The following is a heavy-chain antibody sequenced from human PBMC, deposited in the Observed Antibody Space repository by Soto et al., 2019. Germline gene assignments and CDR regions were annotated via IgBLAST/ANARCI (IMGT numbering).Heavy chain of an antibody. Sequence: PGGSLRLSCAVSGFSFGTYWMSWVRQAPGKGLEWLASIKQDGSERYYLDSVKGRSTISRDNAKDSLSLQMNSLRGEDTAFYYCARDVGPITIFGEALSGYVDFWGQGTLVTVSS. CDR1: GFSFGTYW. J-gene: IGHJ4*02. D-gene: IGHD3-3*01. CDR3: ARDVGPITIFGEALSGYVDF. CDR2: IKQDGSER. V-gene: IGHV3-7*03.